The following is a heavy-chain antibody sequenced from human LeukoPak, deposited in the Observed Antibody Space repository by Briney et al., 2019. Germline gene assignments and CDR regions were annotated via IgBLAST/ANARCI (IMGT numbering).Heavy chain of an antibody. CDR3: ACHSSGWYDDY. J-gene: IGHJ4*02. CDR1: GGSFSGYY. D-gene: IGHD6-19*01. Sequence: PSETLSLTCAVYGGSFSGYYWSWIRQPPGKGLEWIGEINHSGSTNYNPSLKSRVTISVDTSKNQFSLKLSSVTAADTAVYYCACHSSGWYDDYWGQGTLVTVSS. CDR2: INHSGST. V-gene: IGHV4-34*01.